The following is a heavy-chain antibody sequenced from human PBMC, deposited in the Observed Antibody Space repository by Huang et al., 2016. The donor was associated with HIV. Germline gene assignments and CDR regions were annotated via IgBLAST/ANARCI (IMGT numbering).Heavy chain of an antibody. V-gene: IGHV3-9*01. Sequence: EVQLVESGGGLVQPGRSLRLSCSASGFTFDDYAMHWVRQAPGKGLEWVAGISWNSGTIGYADSVKGRFTISRDNAKNSLDLQMNSLRAEDTALYYCAKDNGYGYAGWFDPWGQGTLVTVSS. D-gene: IGHD5-12*01. J-gene: IGHJ5*02. CDR2: ISWNSGTI. CDR3: AKDNGYGYAGWFDP. CDR1: GFTFDDYA.